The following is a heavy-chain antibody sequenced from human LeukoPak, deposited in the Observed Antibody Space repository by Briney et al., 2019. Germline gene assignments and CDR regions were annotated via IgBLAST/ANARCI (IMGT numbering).Heavy chain of an antibody. CDR2: IYTSGST. Sequence: SETLSLTCTVSGGSISSYYWSWIRQPPGKGLEWIGRIYTSGSTNYNPSLKSRVTMSVDTSKNQFSLKLSSVTAADTAVYYCARGPQYGDYRFDPWGQGTLVTVSS. D-gene: IGHD4-17*01. CDR3: ARGPQYGDYRFDP. CDR1: GGSISSYY. V-gene: IGHV4-4*07. J-gene: IGHJ5*02.